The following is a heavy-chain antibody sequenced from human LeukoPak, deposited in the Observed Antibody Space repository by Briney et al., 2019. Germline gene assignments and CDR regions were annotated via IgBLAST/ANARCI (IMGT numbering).Heavy chain of an antibody. CDR1: GGSFSSYY. Sequence: SETLSLTCAVYGGSFSSYYWSWIRQPPGKGLEWIGEINHSGSTDYNPSLKSRVTISVDTSKNQFSLKLSSVTVADTAVYYCAFSSAYQQHWGQGTLVTVSS. D-gene: IGHD3-22*01. CDR2: INHSGST. CDR3: AFSSAYQQH. J-gene: IGHJ1*01. V-gene: IGHV4-34*01.